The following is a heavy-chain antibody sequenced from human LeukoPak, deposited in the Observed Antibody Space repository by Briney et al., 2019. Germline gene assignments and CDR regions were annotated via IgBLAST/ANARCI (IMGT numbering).Heavy chain of an antibody. CDR2: ISGSGGST. Sequence: GGSLRLSCAASGFTFSNYAMSWVRQAPGKGLEWVSAISGSGGSTYYADSVKGRFTISRDNSKNTLYLQMNSLRAEDTAVYYCARDLGPTRILTGYYNYWGQGTLVTVSS. V-gene: IGHV3-23*01. CDR3: ARDLGPTRILTGYYNY. CDR1: GFTFSNYA. J-gene: IGHJ4*02. D-gene: IGHD3-9*01.